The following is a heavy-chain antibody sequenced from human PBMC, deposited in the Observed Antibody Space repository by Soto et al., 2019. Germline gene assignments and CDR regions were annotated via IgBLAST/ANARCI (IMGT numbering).Heavy chain of an antibody. V-gene: IGHV3-30-3*01. CDR1: GFTFSSYS. J-gene: IGHJ6*02. CDR3: ARDRAFYGYDYYYGMDV. CDR2: ISYDGSNK. D-gene: IGHD3-10*01. Sequence: RLSCAASGFTFSSYSMHWVRQAPGKGLEWVAVISYDGSNKYYADSVKGRFTISRDNSKNTLYLQMNSLRAEDTAVYYCARDRAFYGYDYYYGMDVWGQGTTVTVSS.